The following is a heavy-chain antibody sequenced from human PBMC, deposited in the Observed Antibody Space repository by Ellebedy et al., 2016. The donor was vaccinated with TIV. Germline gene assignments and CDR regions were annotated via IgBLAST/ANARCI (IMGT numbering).Heavy chain of an antibody. D-gene: IGHD3-10*01. V-gene: IGHV4-38-2*02. CDR1: GYSISSGYY. J-gene: IGHJ6*02. CDR2: IYHSGST. Sequence: SETLSLXXTVSGYSISSGYYWGWIRQPPGKGLEWIGSIYHSGSTYYNPSLKSRVTISVDTSKNQFSLKLSSVTAADTAVYYCARGAGELMPHLYYYYGMDVWGQGTTVTVSS. CDR3: ARGAGELMPHLYYYYGMDV.